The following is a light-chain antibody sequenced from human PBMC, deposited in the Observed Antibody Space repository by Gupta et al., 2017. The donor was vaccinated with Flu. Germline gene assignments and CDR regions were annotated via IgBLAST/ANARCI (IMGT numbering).Light chain of an antibody. CDR1: QSLLFSSNNKSC. V-gene: IGKV4-1*01. CDR3: QQYYRTPPYT. Sequence: LGERATIDCKSSQSLLFSSNNKSCLAWDQQKPGQSPKLRIDWASTRESGVPDRFSGSGSGTHFTLSISSLQAEDVAVYDCQQYYRTPPYTFGQGTKVEIK. J-gene: IGKJ2*01. CDR2: WAS.